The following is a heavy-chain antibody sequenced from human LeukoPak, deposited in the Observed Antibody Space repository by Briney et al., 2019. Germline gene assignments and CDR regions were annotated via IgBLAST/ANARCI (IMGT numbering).Heavy chain of an antibody. CDR1: GYAFTGYY. Sequence: ASVKVSCKASGYAFTGYYMHWVRQAPGQGLEWMGWINPNSGGTNYAQKFQGRVTMTRDTSISTAYMELSRLRSDDTAVYYCASSDAVVVVVAANGDAFDIWGQGTMVTVSS. CDR3: ASSDAVVVVVAANGDAFDI. CDR2: INPNSGGT. V-gene: IGHV1-2*02. D-gene: IGHD2-15*01. J-gene: IGHJ3*02.